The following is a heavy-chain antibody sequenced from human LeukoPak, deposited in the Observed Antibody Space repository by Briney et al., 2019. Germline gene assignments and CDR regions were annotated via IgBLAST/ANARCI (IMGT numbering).Heavy chain of an antibody. D-gene: IGHD4-23*01. CDR1: GFTFSSYE. CDR3: AREVTPYY. CDR2: IKQDGSEK. J-gene: IGHJ4*02. V-gene: IGHV3-7*01. Sequence: GGSLRLSCAASGFTFSSYEMNWVRQAPGKGLEWVANIKQDGSEKYYVDSVKGRFTISRDNAKNSLFLQMNSLRAEDTAVYYCAREVTPYYWGQGTLVTVSS.